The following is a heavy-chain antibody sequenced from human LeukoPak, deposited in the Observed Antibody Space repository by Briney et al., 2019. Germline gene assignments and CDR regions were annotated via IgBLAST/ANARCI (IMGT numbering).Heavy chain of an antibody. CDR2: IIPILGIA. V-gene: IGHV1-69*02. Sequence: SVKVSCKASGGTFSGYTISWVRQALGQGLEWMGRIIPILGIANYAQKFQGRVTITADKSTSTAYMELSSLRSEDMAVYYCARWEYSSSSYRFDPWGQRTLVTVSS. D-gene: IGHD6-6*01. J-gene: IGHJ5*02. CDR1: GGTFSGYT. CDR3: ARWEYSSSSYRFDP.